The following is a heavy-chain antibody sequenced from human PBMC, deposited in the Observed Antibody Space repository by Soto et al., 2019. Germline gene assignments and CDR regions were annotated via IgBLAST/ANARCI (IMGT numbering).Heavy chain of an antibody. V-gene: IGHV3-64D*08. CDR2: ITYNGGTT. CDR1: GFTFSSYG. Sequence: GGSLRLSCSASGFTFSSYGMHWVRQAPGKGLEYVSAITYNGGTTNYADSVKGRFTISRDNSKNTLYLQMSSLRAEDTALYYCAVVAGSYYLDCWGQGNLVTVT. D-gene: IGHD6-19*01. J-gene: IGHJ4*02. CDR3: AVVAGSYYLDC.